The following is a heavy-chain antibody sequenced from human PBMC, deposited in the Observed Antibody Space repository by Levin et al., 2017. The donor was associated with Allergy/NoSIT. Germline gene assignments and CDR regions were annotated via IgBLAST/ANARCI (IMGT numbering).Heavy chain of an antibody. Sequence: ASVKVSCKTSGFAFNIYAMTWVRQAPGRSPEFMGWTHPVTGNPSYAQGFTGRFVFSSDTSVTTTYLEINSLRVEDTAIYYCARGVSDGNLEWWFDPWGQGTLVTVSS. CDR3: ARGVSDGNLEWWFDP. J-gene: IGHJ5*02. CDR1: GFAFNIYA. CDR2: THPVTGNP. V-gene: IGHV7-4-1*02. D-gene: IGHD3-3*01.